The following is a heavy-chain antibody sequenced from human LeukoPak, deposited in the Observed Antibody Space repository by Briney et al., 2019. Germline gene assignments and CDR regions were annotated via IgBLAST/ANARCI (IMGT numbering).Heavy chain of an antibody. CDR1: GYSFTTYW. V-gene: IGHV5-51*01. CDR2: IDPGDSHT. CDR3: ARAIMPVGATTTKRGPGLNAFDI. Sequence: GESLKISCKASGYSFTTYWIGWVRQMPGKGLEWMGIIDPGDSHTTYNPSFRGQVTISADKSSNTAYLQWSSLKASDTAMYYCARAIMPVGATTTKRGPGLNAFDIWSQGTMVTVSS. J-gene: IGHJ3*02. D-gene: IGHD1-26*01.